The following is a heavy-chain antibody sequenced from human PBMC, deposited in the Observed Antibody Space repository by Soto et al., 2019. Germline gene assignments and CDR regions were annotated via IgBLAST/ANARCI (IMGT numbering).Heavy chain of an antibody. CDR1: GGSISSGGYY. CDR2: IYYSGST. J-gene: IGHJ4*02. V-gene: IGHV4-31*03. Sequence: TLSLTCTVSGGSISSGGYYWSWIRQHPGKGLEWIGYIYYSGSTYYNPSLKSRVTISVDTSKNQFSLKLSSVTAADTAVYYCARDKYYGAQFDYWGQGTLVTVSS. CDR3: ARDKYYGAQFDY. D-gene: IGHD3-3*01.